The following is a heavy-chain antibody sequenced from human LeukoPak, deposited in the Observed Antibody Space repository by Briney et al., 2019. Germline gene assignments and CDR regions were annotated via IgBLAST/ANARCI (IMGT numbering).Heavy chain of an antibody. CDR2: IYYSGST. D-gene: IGHD3-3*01. Sequence: SETLSLPCAVSGGSISSYYWSWIRQSPGKGLEWIGYIYYSGSTNYNPSLKSRVTISVDTSKNQLSLKLNSVTAGDTAVYYCAKGFNWFDPWGQGTLVTVSS. CDR3: AKGFNWFDP. J-gene: IGHJ5*02. CDR1: GGSISSYY. V-gene: IGHV4-59*03.